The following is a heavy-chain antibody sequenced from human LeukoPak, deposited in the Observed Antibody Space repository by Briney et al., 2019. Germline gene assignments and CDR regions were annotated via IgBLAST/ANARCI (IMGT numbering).Heavy chain of an antibody. Sequence: GGSLRLPCAASGFTFSSYSMNWVRQAPGKGLEWVANIKEDGSEKYYVESMKGRFTISRDNVKNSLYLQINSLRAEDTAVYYCARDSFETDVDYWGQGTLVTVSS. CDR2: IKEDGSEK. V-gene: IGHV3-7*01. CDR3: ARDSFETDVDY. CDR1: GFTFSSYS. D-gene: IGHD1-14*01. J-gene: IGHJ4*02.